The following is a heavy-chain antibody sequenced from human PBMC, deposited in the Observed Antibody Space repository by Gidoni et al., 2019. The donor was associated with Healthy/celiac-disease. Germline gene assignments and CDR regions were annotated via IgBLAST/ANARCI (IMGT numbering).Heavy chain of an antibody. CDR3: ARLVGYYDSSGYYLKANWFDP. D-gene: IGHD3-22*01. Sequence: QLQLQESGPGLVKPSETLSLTCTVPGGSIRSSSYTWGWIRQPPGKGLEWIGSIYYSGSTYYNPSLKSRVTISVDTSKNQFSLKLSSVTAADTAVYYCARLVGYYDSSGYYLKANWFDPWGQGTLVTVSS. CDR1: GGSIRSSSYT. J-gene: IGHJ5*02. CDR2: IYYSGST. V-gene: IGHV4-39*01.